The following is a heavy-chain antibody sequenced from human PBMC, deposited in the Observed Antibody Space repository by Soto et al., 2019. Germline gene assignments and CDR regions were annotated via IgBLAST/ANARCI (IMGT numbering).Heavy chain of an antibody. J-gene: IGHJ5*02. CDR1: GFSLSTSGVG. CDR3: AHFIAVAGTYEWRNNWFDP. Sequence: QITLKESGPTLVKPTQTLTLTCTFSGFSLSTSGVGVGWIRQPPGKALEWLALIYWNDDKRYSPSLKSRLTITKDTPKNQVVLTMTNMDPVDTATYYCAHFIAVAGTYEWRNNWFDPWGQGTLVTVSS. D-gene: IGHD6-19*01. CDR2: IYWNDDK. V-gene: IGHV2-5*01.